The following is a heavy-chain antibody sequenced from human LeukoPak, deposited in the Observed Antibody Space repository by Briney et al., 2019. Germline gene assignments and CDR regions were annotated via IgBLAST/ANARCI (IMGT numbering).Heavy chain of an antibody. CDR2: ISGSGGST. D-gene: IGHD4-17*01. Sequence: GGSLRLSCAASGFTFSSYAMSWVRQAPGKGLEWVSAISGSGGSTYYADSVKGRFTISRDNAKNSLYLQMNSLRAEDTAVYYCARDHDYGDYGGFDPWGQGTLVTVSS. J-gene: IGHJ5*02. CDR1: GFTFSSYA. V-gene: IGHV3-23*01. CDR3: ARDHDYGDYGGFDP.